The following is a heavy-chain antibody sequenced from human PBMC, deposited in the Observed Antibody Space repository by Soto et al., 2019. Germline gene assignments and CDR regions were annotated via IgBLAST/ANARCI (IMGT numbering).Heavy chain of an antibody. J-gene: IGHJ4*02. Sequence: GGSLRLSCAASGFTVSSNYMSWVRQAPGKGLEWVSVIYSGGSTYYADSVKGRFTISRDNSKNTLYLQMNSLRAEDTAVYYCARGGDSSGSYYFDYWGQGTLVTVSS. V-gene: IGHV3-53*01. D-gene: IGHD6-19*01. CDR3: ARGGDSSGSYYFDY. CDR2: IYSGGST. CDR1: GFTVSSNY.